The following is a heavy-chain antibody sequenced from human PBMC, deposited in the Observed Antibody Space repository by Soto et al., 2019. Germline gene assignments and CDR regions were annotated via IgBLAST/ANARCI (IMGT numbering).Heavy chain of an antibody. V-gene: IGHV1-18*04. J-gene: IGHJ6*02. CDR3: ARHKYGSGSYYRRGGYGMDV. Sequence: VYCXXXGXXFXSYGXXWVXHXPGQXXXXMGWISAYNGNTNYAQKLQGRVTMTTDTSTSTAYMGLRSLRSDDTAVYYCARHKYGSGSYYRRGGYGMDVWGQGTTVTVSS. CDR1: GXXFXSYG. CDR2: ISAYNGNT. D-gene: IGHD3-10*01.